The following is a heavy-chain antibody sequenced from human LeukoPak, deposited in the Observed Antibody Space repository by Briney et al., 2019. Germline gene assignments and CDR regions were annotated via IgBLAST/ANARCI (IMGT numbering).Heavy chain of an antibody. Sequence: GESLRLSCAASGFTFSTAWMSWVRQAPRKGLEWVGRIKSKPDGGAIDYAAPVKGRFIISRDDSKDMLYLQMNSLKTEDTGVYYCTRDKLELRQFDYWGQGTLVTVSS. J-gene: IGHJ4*02. CDR3: TRDKLELRQFDY. D-gene: IGHD1-26*01. CDR2: IKSKPDGGAI. V-gene: IGHV3-15*01. CDR1: GFTFSTAW.